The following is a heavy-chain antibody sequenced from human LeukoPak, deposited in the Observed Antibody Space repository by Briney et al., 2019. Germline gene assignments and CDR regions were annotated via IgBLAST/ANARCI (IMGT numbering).Heavy chain of an antibody. CDR1: GYTVSSNY. D-gene: IGHD3-22*01. CDR2: IYRGGST. Sequence: PGGSLRLSCAASGYTVSSNYMSWVRQAPGKGLEWVSVIYRGGSTYYADSVKGRFTISRDNSKNTLYLQMNSLRVEDTAVYYCARGYYHCDSSAYPSFDSWGQGTLVTVSS. V-gene: IGHV3-53*01. J-gene: IGHJ4*02. CDR3: ARGYYHCDSSAYPSFDS.